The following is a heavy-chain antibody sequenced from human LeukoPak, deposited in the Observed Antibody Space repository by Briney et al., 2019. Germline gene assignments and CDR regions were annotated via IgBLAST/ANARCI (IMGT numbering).Heavy chain of an antibody. CDR3: AKDLQGSSWYSPDQ. J-gene: IGHJ4*02. CDR1: GFTFSGYA. CDR2: ISGNGGST. V-gene: IGHV3-23*01. D-gene: IGHD6-13*01. Sequence: GGSLRLSCAASGFTFSGYAMTWVRQGPGKGLEWVSIISGNGGSTYYADSVKGRFTISRDNSKNTLYLQMNSLRAEDTAIYYFAKDLQGSSWYSPDQWGQGTLVTVSS.